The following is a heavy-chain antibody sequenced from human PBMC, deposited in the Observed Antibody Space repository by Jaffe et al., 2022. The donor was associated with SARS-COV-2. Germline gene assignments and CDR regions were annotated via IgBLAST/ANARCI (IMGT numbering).Heavy chain of an antibody. Sequence: QVHLVESGGGVVQPGRSLTLSCGASGFTFSRHAMYWVRQGPGQGLEWVAAVSYDGSNKYYADSVKGRFTLSRDNSKNTVSLEMNSLRAEDTAVYYCVRGYCGSGSCIVAFSPIDSWGQGTLVTVSS. CDR2: VSYDGSNK. V-gene: IGHV3-30*04. CDR3: VRGYCGSGSCIVAFSPIDS. CDR1: GFTFSRHA. J-gene: IGHJ4*02. D-gene: IGHD2-15*01.